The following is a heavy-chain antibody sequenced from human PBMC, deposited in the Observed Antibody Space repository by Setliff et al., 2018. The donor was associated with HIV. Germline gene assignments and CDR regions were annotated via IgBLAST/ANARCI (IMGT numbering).Heavy chain of an antibody. Sequence: LRLSCAASGFTFSSYSMSWVRQAPGKGLEWVASINSDSNYIYYADSVKGRFTISRDNAKNSLSLQTKSLRAEDTAVYYCATRPPTDYWGQGTLVTVSS. CDR3: ATRPPTDY. CDR1: GFTFSSYS. J-gene: IGHJ4*02. CDR2: INSDSNYI. V-gene: IGHV3-21*06.